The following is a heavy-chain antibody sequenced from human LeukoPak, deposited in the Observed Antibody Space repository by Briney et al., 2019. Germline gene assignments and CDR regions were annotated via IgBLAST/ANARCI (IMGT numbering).Heavy chain of an antibody. CDR1: GFPFSSYW. V-gene: IGHV3-7*04. CDR3: TRVGYIDQGIYN. CDR2: IKQDGSKK. Sequence: GGSLRLSCVASGFPFSSYWMTWVRQAPGKGLEWVANIKQDGSKKSYVDSVKGRFTISRDNAKNSLYLQMNSLRAEDTGIYYCTRVGYIDQGIYNWGQRTLVTAS. D-gene: IGHD5-24*01. J-gene: IGHJ4*02.